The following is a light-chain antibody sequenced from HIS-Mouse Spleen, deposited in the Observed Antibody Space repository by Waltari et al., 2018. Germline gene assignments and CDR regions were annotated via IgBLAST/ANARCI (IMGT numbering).Light chain of an antibody. CDR1: SSDVGGYNY. V-gene: IGLV2-14*03. CDR3: SSYTSSSFNVV. CDR2: DVS. J-gene: IGLJ2*01. Sequence: QSALTQPASVSGSPGQSITISCTGTSSDVGGYNYVSWYQQHPGKAPKLMIYDVSDGPSWVSDRFSGAKSGNPASLTISGLQAEDEADYYCSSYTSSSFNVVFGGGTKLTVL.